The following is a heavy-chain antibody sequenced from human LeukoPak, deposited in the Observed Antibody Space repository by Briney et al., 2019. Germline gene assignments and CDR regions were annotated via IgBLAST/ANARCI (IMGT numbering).Heavy chain of an antibody. D-gene: IGHD4-17*01. CDR1: GFTFSSYW. Sequence: GGSLRLSCAASGFTFSSYWMQWVRQAPGKGLVWVSRLSPDGSSTTSADSVKGRFTISRDNAKNSLYLQMNSLRDEDTAVYYCARDIDYGDYIFDYWGQGTLVTVSS. V-gene: IGHV3-74*01. CDR3: ARDIDYGDYIFDY. J-gene: IGHJ4*02. CDR2: LSPDGSST.